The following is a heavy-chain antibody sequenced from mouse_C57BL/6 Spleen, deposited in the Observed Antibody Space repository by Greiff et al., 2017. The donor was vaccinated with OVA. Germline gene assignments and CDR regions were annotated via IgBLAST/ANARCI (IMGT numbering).Heavy chain of an antibody. CDR3: ASSDYYYGSSRGFAY. CDR1: GYAFSSYW. V-gene: IGHV1-80*01. Sequence: VQLQQSGAELVKPGASVKISCKASGYAFSSYWMNWVKQRPGKGLEWIGQIYPGDGDTNYNGKFKGKATLTADKSSSTAYMQLSSLTSEDSAVYFCASSDYYYGSSRGFAYWGQGTLVTVSA. D-gene: IGHD1-1*01. CDR2: IYPGDGDT. J-gene: IGHJ3*01.